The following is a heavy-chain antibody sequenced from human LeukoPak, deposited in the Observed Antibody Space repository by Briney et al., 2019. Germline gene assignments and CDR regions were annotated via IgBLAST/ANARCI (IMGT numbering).Heavy chain of an antibody. CDR3: ARHSVVPAAPYYYYMDV. J-gene: IGHJ6*03. CDR2: IYYSGST. D-gene: IGHD2-2*01. V-gene: IGHV4-59*08. Sequence: PSETLSLTCTVSGGSISSYYWSWIRQPPGKGLEWIGYIYYSGSTNYNPSLKSRVTISVDTSKNQFSLKLGSVTAADTAVYYCARHSVVPAAPYYYYMDVWGKGTTVTVSS. CDR1: GGSISSYY.